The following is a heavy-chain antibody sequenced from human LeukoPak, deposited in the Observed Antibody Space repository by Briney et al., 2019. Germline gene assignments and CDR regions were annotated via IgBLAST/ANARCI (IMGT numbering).Heavy chain of an antibody. CDR1: GGSISSSSYY. Sequence: SETLSLTCTVSGGSISSSSYYWGWIRQPPGKGLEWIGYIYYSGSTSYNPSLKSRVTISVDTSKNQFSLKLSSVTAAETAVYYCAREGRYRYGYNEYHSYMDIWGKGTMVTVSS. CDR2: IYYSGST. J-gene: IGHJ6*03. CDR3: AREGRYRYGYNEYHSYMDI. D-gene: IGHD5-24*01. V-gene: IGHV4-61*01.